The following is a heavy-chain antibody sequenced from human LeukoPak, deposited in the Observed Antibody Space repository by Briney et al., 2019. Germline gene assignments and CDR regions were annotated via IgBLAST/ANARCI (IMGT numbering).Heavy chain of an antibody. CDR3: TRVDTNTREVDP. CDR2: IYHSGST. D-gene: IGHD5-18*01. CDR1: GGSIGSGVYY. Sequence: PSETLSLTCTVSGGSIGSGVYYWSWIRQPPGKGLEWIGHIYHSGSTYDNPSLKGRVTISVDKSKNQFSLNLNSVTAADTAVYYCTRVDTNTREVDPWGQGTLVTVSS. J-gene: IGHJ5*02. V-gene: IGHV4-30-2*01.